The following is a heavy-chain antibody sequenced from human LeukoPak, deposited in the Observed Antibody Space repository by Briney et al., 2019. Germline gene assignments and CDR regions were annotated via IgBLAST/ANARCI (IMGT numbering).Heavy chain of an antibody. CDR1: GGSIGKIDW. CDR2: IFHTGTA. V-gene: IGHV4-4*02. Sequence: SETLSLTCAVSGGSIGKIDWWRWVRQPPGKGLEWVGEIFHTGTANYNPSLKSRLTISVDTSKNQFSLRLNSVTAADTAVYYCAKVFCGGDCHVDFWGRGTLVTVSS. CDR3: AKVFCGGDCHVDF. J-gene: IGHJ4*02. D-gene: IGHD2-21*02.